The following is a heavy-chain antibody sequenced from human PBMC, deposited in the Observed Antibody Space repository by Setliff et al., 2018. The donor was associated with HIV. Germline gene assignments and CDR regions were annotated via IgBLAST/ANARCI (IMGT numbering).Heavy chain of an antibody. D-gene: IGHD3-16*01. CDR3: ATQLGRVQLFDF. CDR1: GGPIGSSSYS. V-gene: IGHV4-39*01. CDR2: VSYSGKI. Sequence: PSETLSLTCSVSGGPIGSSSYSWAWIRQPPGKGLEWIGSVSYSGKIYYNPSLKSRVTISVDASKNQISLKLNSVTATDTAVYHCATQLGRVQLFDFWGQGTLVTVSS. J-gene: IGHJ5*01.